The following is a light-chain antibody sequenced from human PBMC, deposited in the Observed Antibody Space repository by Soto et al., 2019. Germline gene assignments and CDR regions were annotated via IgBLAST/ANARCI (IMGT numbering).Light chain of an antibody. CDR2: GDN. CDR1: SSNIGSHP. CDR3: ASWDNSLNGLYV. V-gene: IGLV1-44*01. Sequence: SVLTQPPSASGTPGQRVSISCSGSSSNIGSHPVNWYQQLPGTAPKLLLYGDNQRPSGVPDRFSGSKSGTSASLAISGLQSEDEAHYYCASWDNSLNGLYVFGTGTKVTVL. J-gene: IGLJ1*01.